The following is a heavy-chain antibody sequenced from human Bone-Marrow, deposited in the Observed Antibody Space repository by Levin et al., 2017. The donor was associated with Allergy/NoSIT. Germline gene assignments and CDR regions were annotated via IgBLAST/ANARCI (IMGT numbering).Heavy chain of an antibody. CDR2: IYYSGST. J-gene: IGHJ5*02. V-gene: IGHV4-30-4*01. CDR3: ASIMVYAAWFDP. CDR1: GGSISSGDYY. D-gene: IGHD2-8*01. Sequence: SETLSLTCTVSGGSISSGDYYWSWIRQPPGTGLEWIGYIYYSGSTYYNPSLKSRVTISVDTSKNQFSLKLSSVTAADTAVYYCASIMVYAAWFDPWGQGTLVTVSS.